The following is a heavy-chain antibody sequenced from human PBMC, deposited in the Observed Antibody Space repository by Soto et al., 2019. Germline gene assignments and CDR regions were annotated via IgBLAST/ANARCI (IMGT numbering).Heavy chain of an antibody. Sequence: SVKVSCKASGGTFSSYAISWVRQAPGQGLEWMGGIIPIFGTANYAQKFQGRVTITADESTSTAYMELSSLRSEDTAVYYCAADIVVVPAAMSGADEYYYYGMDVWGQGTTVTVSS. CDR3: AADIVVVPAAMSGADEYYYYGMDV. V-gene: IGHV1-69*13. CDR2: IIPIFGTA. J-gene: IGHJ6*02. D-gene: IGHD2-2*01. CDR1: GGTFSSYA.